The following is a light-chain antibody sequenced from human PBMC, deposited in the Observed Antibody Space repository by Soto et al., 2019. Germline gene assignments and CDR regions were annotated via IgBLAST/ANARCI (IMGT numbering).Light chain of an antibody. J-gene: IGLJ2*01. CDR1: SSNIGAGYD. CDR2: ANA. CDR3: QSYDRSLTGSV. V-gene: IGLV1-40*01. Sequence: QSVLTQPPSVSGAPGQRVTISCTGSSSNIGAGYDVHWYQQVPGTAPKLLIYANANRPSGVPDRFSGSKSGTSASLVITGLQAEDEADYYCQSYDRSLTGSVFGGGTKVTVL.